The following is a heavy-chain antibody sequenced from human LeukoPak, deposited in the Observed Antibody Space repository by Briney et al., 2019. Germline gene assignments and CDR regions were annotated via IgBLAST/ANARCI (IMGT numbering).Heavy chain of an antibody. Sequence: ASVTVSCKASGYTFTSYGISWVRQAPGQGLEWMGWISAYNGNTNYAQKLQGRVTMTTDTSTSTAYMELRSLRSDDTAVYYCARDSPTVTRSNWFDPWGQGTLVTVSS. CDR1: GYTFTSYG. CDR2: ISAYNGNT. CDR3: ARDSPTVTRSNWFDP. J-gene: IGHJ5*02. D-gene: IGHD4-17*01. V-gene: IGHV1-18*01.